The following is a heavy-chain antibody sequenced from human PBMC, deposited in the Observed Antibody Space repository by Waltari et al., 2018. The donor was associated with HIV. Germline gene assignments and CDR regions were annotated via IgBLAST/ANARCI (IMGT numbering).Heavy chain of an antibody. Sequence: QAKLVQSGSAMKHPGGSAQVSCKASGYSFTTHFIHWVRQPPGQGLEWMSLIKSSVGNSGLARKFHGALALTRYTTKTTVYMNLKILTSEDTAVYYCVMTYCASSSCFYAFDVWGQGTLVTVSS. D-gene: IGHD2-8*02. CDR1: GYSFTTHF. V-gene: IGHV1-46*03. CDR3: VMTYCASSSCFYAFDV. CDR2: IKSSVGNS. J-gene: IGHJ4*02.